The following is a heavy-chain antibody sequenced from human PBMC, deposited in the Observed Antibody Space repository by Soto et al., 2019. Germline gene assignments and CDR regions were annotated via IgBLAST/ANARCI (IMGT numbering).Heavy chain of an antibody. CDR2: IYYSGGT. Sequence: SETLSLTCTVSGGSISSGGYYWSWIRQHPGKGLEWIGYIYYSGGTYYNPSLKSRVTISVDTSQSHFSLQLSSVTAADTAVYYCARGARDPLDYWGQGTLVTVSS. D-gene: IGHD6-6*01. CDR1: GGSISSGGYY. J-gene: IGHJ4*02. CDR3: ARGARDPLDY. V-gene: IGHV4-31*03.